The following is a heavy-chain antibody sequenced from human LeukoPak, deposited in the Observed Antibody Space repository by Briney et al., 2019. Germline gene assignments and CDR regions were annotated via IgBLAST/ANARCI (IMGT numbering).Heavy chain of an antibody. D-gene: IGHD3-10*01. J-gene: IGHJ3*02. CDR1: GGSISSGGYS. CDR3: ARAIGVTMVRGVRGAFDI. CDR2: IYHSGST. V-gene: IGHV4-30-2*01. Sequence: SETLSLTCAVSGGSISSGGYSWGWIRQPPGKGLEWIGYIYHSGSTYYNPSLKSRVTISVDRSKNQLSLKLSSVTAADTAVYYCARAIGVTMVRGVRGAFDIWGQGTMVTVSS.